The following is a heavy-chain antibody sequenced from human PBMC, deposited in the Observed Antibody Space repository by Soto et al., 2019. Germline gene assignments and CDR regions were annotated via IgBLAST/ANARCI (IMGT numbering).Heavy chain of an antibody. J-gene: IGHJ4*02. Sequence: GGPLRLSCAASGFTFSSYWMSWVRQAPGKGLEWVANIKQDGSEKYYVDSVKGRFTISRDNAKNSLYLQMNSLRAEDTAVYYCARSIFDWSDVGLDYWGQGTLVTVSS. V-gene: IGHV3-7*01. CDR1: GFTFSSYW. CDR2: IKQDGSEK. D-gene: IGHD3-9*01. CDR3: ARSIFDWSDVGLDY.